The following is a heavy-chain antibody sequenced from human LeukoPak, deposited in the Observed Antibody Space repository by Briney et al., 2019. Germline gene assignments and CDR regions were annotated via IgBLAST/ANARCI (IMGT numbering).Heavy chain of an antibody. V-gene: IGHV1-8*01. CDR1: GYTFTSYD. CDR2: MNPNSGNT. J-gene: IGHJ6*03. D-gene: IGHD2-21*02. Sequence: ASVKVSCKASGYTFTSYDINWVRQATGQGLEWMGWMNPNSGNTGYAQKFQGRVTMTRNTSISKAYMELSSLRSEDTAVYYCARENVVVTAILNYYYYMDVWGKGTTVTVSS. CDR3: ARENVVVTAILNYYYYMDV.